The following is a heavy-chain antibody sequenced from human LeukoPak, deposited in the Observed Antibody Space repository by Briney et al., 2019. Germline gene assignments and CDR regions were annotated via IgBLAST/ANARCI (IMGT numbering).Heavy chain of an antibody. J-gene: IGHJ6*02. D-gene: IGHD5-24*01. CDR3: ARDREFSPYGMDL. CDR2: ISVYNGNT. V-gene: IGHV1-18*01. Sequence: GASVKVSCKASGYTFSDYAVHWVRQAPGQGLEWMGWISVYNGNTNYEQKFQGRITLTTDTSTSTAYMEVRSLKSDDTAVYYCARDREFSPYGMDLWGQGTTVIVSS. CDR1: GYTFSDYA.